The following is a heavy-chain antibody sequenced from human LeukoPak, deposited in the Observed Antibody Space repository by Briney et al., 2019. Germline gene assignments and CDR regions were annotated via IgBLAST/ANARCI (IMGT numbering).Heavy chain of an antibody. CDR2: ISSSSNYI. D-gene: IGHD4-17*01. CDR1: GFTFSSFS. V-gene: IGHV3-21*01. J-gene: IGHJ4*02. Sequence: GGCLRLSCAASGFTFSSFSMNWVRQAPGKGLEWVSSISSSSNYIYYADSVKGRFTISRDNAKNSLYLQMNSLRAEDTAVYYCARDLIGTTMTTSVGDCWGQGTLVTVSS. CDR3: ARDLIGTTMTTSVGDC.